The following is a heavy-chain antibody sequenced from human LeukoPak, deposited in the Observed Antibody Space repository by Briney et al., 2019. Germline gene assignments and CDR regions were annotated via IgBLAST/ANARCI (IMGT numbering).Heavy chain of an antibody. CDR3: ARDKIVGATHFDY. V-gene: IGHV3-11*04. CDR1: GFTFSDYN. CDR2: ISSSGSTI. Sequence: GGSLRLSCAASGFTFSDYNMNWIRQAPGKGLEWVSYISSSGSTIYYADSVKGRFTISRDNAKNSLYLQMNSLRAEDTAVYYCARDKIVGATHFDYWGQGTLVTVSS. J-gene: IGHJ4*02. D-gene: IGHD1-26*01.